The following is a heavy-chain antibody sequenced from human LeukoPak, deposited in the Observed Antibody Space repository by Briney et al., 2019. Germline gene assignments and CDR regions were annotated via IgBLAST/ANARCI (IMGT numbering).Heavy chain of an antibody. J-gene: IGHJ4*02. Sequence: TSETLSLTCAVYGGSFSGYYWSWIRQPPGKGLEWIGEINHSGSTNYNPSLKSRVTISVDTSKNQFSLKLSSVTAADTAVYYCARGVPGYCSSTSCYALNYWGQGTLVTVSS. CDR3: ARGVPGYCSSTSCYALNY. CDR2: INHSGST. D-gene: IGHD2-2*01. V-gene: IGHV4-34*01. CDR1: GGSFSGYY.